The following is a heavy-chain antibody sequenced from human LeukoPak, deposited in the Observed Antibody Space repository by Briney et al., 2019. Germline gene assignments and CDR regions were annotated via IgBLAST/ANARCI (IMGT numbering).Heavy chain of an antibody. Sequence: KSGGSLRLSCAASGFIFSDYYMTWIRQAPGEGLEWVSYISGSGTTTYYVDSVKGRFTISRDNAKSSLYLQMNNLRAEDTAVYYCASASSGFFESLDYWGQGTLVTVSS. D-gene: IGHD6-19*01. CDR2: ISGSGTTT. J-gene: IGHJ4*02. V-gene: IGHV3-11*01. CDR3: ASASSGFFESLDY. CDR1: GFIFSDYY.